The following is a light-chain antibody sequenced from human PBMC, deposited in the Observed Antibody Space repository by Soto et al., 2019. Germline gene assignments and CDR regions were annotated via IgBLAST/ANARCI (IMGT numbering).Light chain of an antibody. CDR2: WAS. CDR1: QSVLSSSNNKNC. Sequence: DIVMTQSPDSLAVSLGERATINCKSSQSVLSSSNNKNCLAWYQQKPGQPPKLVIYWASTRESGVPDRFSGSESGTDFTLTISSLQAEDVAVYYCQQYYTTPRTFGQGTKVEIK. CDR3: QQYYTTPRT. J-gene: IGKJ1*01. V-gene: IGKV4-1*01.